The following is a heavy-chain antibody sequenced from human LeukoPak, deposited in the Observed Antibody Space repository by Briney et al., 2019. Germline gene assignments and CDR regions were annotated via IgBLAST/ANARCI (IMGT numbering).Heavy chain of an antibody. CDR3: ASRDKGYYYGMDV. J-gene: IGHJ6*02. D-gene: IGHD5-24*01. CDR2: LYSGGST. Sequence: PGGSLRLSCAASGFTVSGNYMSWVRQAPGKGLEWVSLLYSGGSTYYVDSVKGRFSISRDNSKNTLYLQMNSLRAEDTAVYYCASRDKGYYYGMDVWGQGTTVTVSS. V-gene: IGHV3-66*01. CDR1: GFTVSGNY.